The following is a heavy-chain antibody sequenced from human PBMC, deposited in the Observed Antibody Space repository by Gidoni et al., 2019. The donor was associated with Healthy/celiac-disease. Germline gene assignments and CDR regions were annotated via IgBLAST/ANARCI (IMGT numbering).Heavy chain of an antibody. CDR1: GFTFSRSA. D-gene: IGHD2-15*01. J-gene: IGHJ4*02. CDR3: AKDGYCSGGSCYSYFDY. Sequence: EVQLLESGGGLVQPGGSLRLSCAASGFTFSRSAMSWVRQAPGKGLEWVSAISGSGGSTYYADSVKGRFTISRDNSKNTLYLQMNSLRAEDTAVYYCAKDGYCSGGSCYSYFDYWGQGTLVTVSS. CDR2: ISGSGGST. V-gene: IGHV3-23*01.